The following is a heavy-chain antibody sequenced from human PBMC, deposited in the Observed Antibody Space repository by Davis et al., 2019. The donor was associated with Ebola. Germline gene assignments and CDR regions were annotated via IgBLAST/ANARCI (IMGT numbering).Heavy chain of an antibody. D-gene: IGHD3-22*01. CDR1: GGTFSSYT. CDR2: IIPILDIA. Sequence: AASVKVSCKASGGTFSSYTISWVRQAPGQGLEWMGRIIPILDIANYAQKFQGRVTITADKSTSTAYMELSSLRSEDTAVYYCARSGDSSGYSTNYFDYWGQGTLVTVSS. CDR3: ARSGDSSGYSTNYFDY. J-gene: IGHJ4*02. V-gene: IGHV1-69*02.